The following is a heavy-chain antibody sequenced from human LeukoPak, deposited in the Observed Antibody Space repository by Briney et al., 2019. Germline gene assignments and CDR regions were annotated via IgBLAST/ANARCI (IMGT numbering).Heavy chain of an antibody. D-gene: IGHD4-17*01. CDR3: AKDEGDYGDYAHFDY. J-gene: IGHJ4*02. CDR2: ISWNSGSI. CDR1: GFTFDDYA. Sequence: GGSLRLSCAASGFTFDDYAMHWVRQAPGKGLEWVSGISWNSGSIGYADSVKGRFTISRDNAKNSLYLQMNSLRAEDTALYYCAKDEGDYGDYAHFDYWGQGTLVTVSS. V-gene: IGHV3-9*01.